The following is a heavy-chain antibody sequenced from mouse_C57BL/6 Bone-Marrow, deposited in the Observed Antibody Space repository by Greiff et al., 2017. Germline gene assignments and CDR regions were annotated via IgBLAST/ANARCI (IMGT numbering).Heavy chain of an antibody. CDR3: ARDGYPMDY. D-gene: IGHD1-2*01. J-gene: IGHJ4*01. CDR1: GFTFSSYA. CDR2: ISDGGSYT. V-gene: IGHV5-4*01. Sequence: VVESGGGLVKPGGSLKLSCAASGFTFSSYAMSWVRQTPEKRLEWVATISDGGSYTYYPDNVKGRFTISRDNAKNNLYLQMSHLKSEDTAMYYCARDGYPMDYWGQGTSVTVSS.